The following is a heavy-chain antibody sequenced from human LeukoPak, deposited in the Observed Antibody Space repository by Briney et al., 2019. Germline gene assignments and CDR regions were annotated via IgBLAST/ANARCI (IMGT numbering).Heavy chain of an antibody. CDR3: ARTDDSSGYFFDY. D-gene: IGHD3-22*01. V-gene: IGHV4-31*03. J-gene: IGHJ4*02. CDR2: IYYSGST. CDR1: GGSISSGGYY. Sequence: TLSLTCTVSGGSISSGGYYWSWIRQHPGKGLEWIGDIYYSGSTYYNLSLKSRVTISVDTSKNQFSLKLSSVTAADTAVYYCARTDDSSGYFFDYWGQGILVTVSS.